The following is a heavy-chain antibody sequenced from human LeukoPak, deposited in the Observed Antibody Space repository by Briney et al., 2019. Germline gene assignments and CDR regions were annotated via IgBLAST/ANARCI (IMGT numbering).Heavy chain of an antibody. CDR3: AKTGYSSSWYYFDY. D-gene: IGHD6-13*01. CDR1: GFTFSNYA. CDR2: VNDNGAAT. J-gene: IGHJ4*02. Sequence: PGGSLRLSCAASGFTFSNYAVSWVRQAPGKGLKWVATVNDNGAATYYADSVKGRFTISRDNSKNTLYLQMNSLRAEDTAVYYCAKTGYSSSWYYFDYWGQGTLVTVSS. V-gene: IGHV3-23*01.